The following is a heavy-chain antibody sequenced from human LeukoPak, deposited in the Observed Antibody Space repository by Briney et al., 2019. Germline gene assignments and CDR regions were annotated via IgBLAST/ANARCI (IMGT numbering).Heavy chain of an antibody. CDR1: GYTFTGYY. D-gene: IGHD6-13*01. V-gene: IGHV1-2*02. CDR2: INPNSGGT. Sequence: ASVKVSCKASGYTFTGYYMHWVRQAPGQGLEWMGWINPNSGGTNYAQKFQGRVTMTRDTSISTAYMELSRLRSDGTAVYYCARDTESIAAARNYFDYWGQGTLVTVSS. CDR3: ARDTESIAAARNYFDY. J-gene: IGHJ4*02.